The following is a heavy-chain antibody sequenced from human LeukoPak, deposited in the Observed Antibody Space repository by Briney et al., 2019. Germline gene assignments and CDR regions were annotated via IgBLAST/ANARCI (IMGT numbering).Heavy chain of an antibody. V-gene: IGHV4-4*02. CDR2: MYLGGTT. CDR1: GGSISSLNL. J-gene: IGHJ4*02. Sequence: SETLSLTCIVSGGSISSLNLWSWPRQPPGKGLEWIGEMYLGGTTNFNPSLKSRVTILIDKSKNQLSLQLTSVTAADTAVYYCAGLEGRYSTDWFYFFDYWGQGALVTVSS. CDR3: AGLEGRYSTDWFYFFDY. D-gene: IGHD6-19*01.